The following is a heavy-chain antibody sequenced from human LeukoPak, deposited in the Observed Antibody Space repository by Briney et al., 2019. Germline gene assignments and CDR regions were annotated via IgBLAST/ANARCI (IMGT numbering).Heavy chain of an antibody. CDR2: INSDGSST. D-gene: IGHD3-22*01. J-gene: IGHJ4*02. CDR1: GFTFSSYW. CDR3: ASPEYYYDSSGYLGY. Sequence: GGSLRLSCAASGFTFSSYWMHWVRQAPGKGLVWVSRINSDGSSTSYADSVKGRFTISRGNAKNTLYLQMNSLRAEDTAVYYCASPEYYYDSSGYLGYWGQGTLVTVSS. V-gene: IGHV3-74*01.